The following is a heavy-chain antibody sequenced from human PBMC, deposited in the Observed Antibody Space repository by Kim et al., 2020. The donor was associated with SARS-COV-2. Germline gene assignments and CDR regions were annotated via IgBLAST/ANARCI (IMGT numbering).Heavy chain of an antibody. CDR2: IIPFVGTP. V-gene: IGHV1-69*04. CDR1: GGTFNNYA. J-gene: IGHJ5*02. D-gene: IGHD1-20*01. CDR3: ARERGDNWNDYLSDAFDP. Sequence: SSVKVSRKSSGGTFNNYAINWVRQAPGLGLEWVGKIIPFVGTPTYAQNFRGRVTITADKSTSTAYMELRSLRSDDTAVYYCARERGDNWNDYLSDAFDPWGQGTLVTVSS.